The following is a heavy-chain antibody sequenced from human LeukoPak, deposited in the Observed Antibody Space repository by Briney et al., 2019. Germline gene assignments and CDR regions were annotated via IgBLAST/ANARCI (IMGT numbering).Heavy chain of an antibody. J-gene: IGHJ3*01. V-gene: IGHV3-7*01. CDR3: ARPHSISGDDALDL. CDR1: GFTFIRYW. CDR2: IKQDGSEK. Sequence: GGSLRLSCAASGFTFIRYWMTWVRQAPGKGLEWVANIKQDGSEKYYVGSVMGRFTISIDNAKNSLFLQMNSLRAEDTAVYYCARPHSISGDDALDLWGHGTMVSVSS. D-gene: IGHD3-3*01.